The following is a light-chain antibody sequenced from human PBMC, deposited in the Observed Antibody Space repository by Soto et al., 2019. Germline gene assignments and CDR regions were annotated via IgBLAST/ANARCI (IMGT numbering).Light chain of an antibody. CDR2: GAS. CDR3: QQSGNSPYT. Sequence: EIVLTQSPGTLSLSPGERATLSCRASQSVSSTYLAWYQHKPGQAPRLLIYGASSRATGIPDRFSGRGSGTDFTLTINRLEPEDFAVYYWQQSGNSPYTFGRGTKLEIK. J-gene: IGKJ2*01. V-gene: IGKV3-20*01. CDR1: QSVSSTY.